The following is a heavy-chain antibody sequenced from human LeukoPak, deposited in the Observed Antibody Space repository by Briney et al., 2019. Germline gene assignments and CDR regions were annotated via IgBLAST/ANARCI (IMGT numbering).Heavy chain of an antibody. Sequence: GGSLRLSCAASGFTFSSYAMSWVRQAPGKGLEWVSAISGSGGSTYYADSVKGRFTISRDNSKITLYLQMNSLRAEDTAVYYCAKRYYDSSGYYYPYYFDYWGQGTLVTVSS. D-gene: IGHD3-22*01. J-gene: IGHJ4*02. CDR3: AKRYYDSSGYYYPYYFDY. CDR2: ISGSGGST. V-gene: IGHV3-23*01. CDR1: GFTFSSYA.